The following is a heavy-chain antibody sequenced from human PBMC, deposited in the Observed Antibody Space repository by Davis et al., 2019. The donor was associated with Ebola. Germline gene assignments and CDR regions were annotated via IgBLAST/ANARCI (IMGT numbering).Heavy chain of an antibody. J-gene: IGHJ5*02. CDR3: AGRNWFDP. CDR1: GFTFSSYS. Sequence: GESLKISCAASGFTFSSYSMNWVRQAPGKGLEWVSSITVTSNYTYYADSVKGRFTTSRDNAKNSLYLQMNSLRAEDTAVYYCAGRNWFDPWGQGTLVTVSS. CDR2: ITVTSNYT. V-gene: IGHV3-21*01.